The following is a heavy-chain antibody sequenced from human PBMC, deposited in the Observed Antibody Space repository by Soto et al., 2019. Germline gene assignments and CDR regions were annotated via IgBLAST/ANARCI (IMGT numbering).Heavy chain of an antibody. CDR1: GFTFTRYS. J-gene: IGHJ4*02. CDR3: ARESEDLTSNFDY. CDR2: ISSTTNYI. V-gene: IGHV3-21*06. Sequence: GGSLRLSCAASGFTFTRYSMNWVRQAPGKGLEWVSSISSTTNYIYYGDSMKGRFTISRDNAKNSLYLEMNSLRAEDTAVYYCARESEDLTSNFDYWGQGTLVTVAS.